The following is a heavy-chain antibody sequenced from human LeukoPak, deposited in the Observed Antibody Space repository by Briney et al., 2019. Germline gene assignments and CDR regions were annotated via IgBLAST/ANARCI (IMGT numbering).Heavy chain of an antibody. J-gene: IGHJ4*02. D-gene: IGHD3-22*01. CDR2: LSGSGGTI. CDR3: AREIDSSGYQANYFDY. V-gene: IGHV3-23*01. Sequence: GGSLRLSCEASGFILSNYAMSWVRQAPGKGLEWVSTLSGSGGTIYYADSVKGRFTISRDNSKNTLYLQVNSLRAEDTAIYYCAREIDSSGYQANYFDYWGQGTLVTVSS. CDR1: GFILSNYA.